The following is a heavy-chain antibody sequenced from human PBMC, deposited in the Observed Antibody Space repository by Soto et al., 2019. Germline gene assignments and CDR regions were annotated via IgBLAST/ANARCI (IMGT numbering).Heavy chain of an antibody. CDR2: IYHTGSA. CDR3: ARLVWSYGTWFDP. D-gene: IGHD5-18*01. V-gene: IGHV4-59*08. Sequence: SETLSLTCTVSGGSIRSHDCSWIRQPPGKGLEWIGYIYHTGSANYNPSLKSRVIISVDTSKNQFSLKLSSVTAADTAVYYCARLVWSYGTWFDPWGQGTLVTVSS. J-gene: IGHJ5*02. CDR1: GGSIRSHD.